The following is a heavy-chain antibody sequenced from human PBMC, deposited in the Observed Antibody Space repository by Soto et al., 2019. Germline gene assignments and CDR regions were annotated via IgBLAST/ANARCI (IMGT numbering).Heavy chain of an antibody. CDR2: IHNSGSP. J-gene: IGHJ4*02. V-gene: IGHV4-4*09. CDR3: ARGSTTEKVDS. Sequence: PSETLSLTCTVSGGPISSYYCSWIRQPPGKGLEWIGRIHNSGSPYNNPSLKSRVTISADTSMNQFSLALTSVTAADTAMYYCARGSTTEKVDSWGQGILVTVAS. CDR1: GGPISSYY.